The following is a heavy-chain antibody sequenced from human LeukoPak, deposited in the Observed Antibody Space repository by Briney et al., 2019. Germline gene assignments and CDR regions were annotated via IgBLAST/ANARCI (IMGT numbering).Heavy chain of an antibody. V-gene: IGHV3-66*01. D-gene: IGHD3-22*01. Sequence: GGSLRLSCAASGFTVSSNYMNWVRQAPGKGLEWVSVIYSGGTTYYADSVKGRFTMSRDNSKNTLYLQMNSLRAEDTAVYYCATSMDSSGYFDFDYWGQGTLVTVSS. CDR1: GFTVSSNY. CDR2: IYSGGTT. CDR3: ATSMDSSGYFDFDY. J-gene: IGHJ4*02.